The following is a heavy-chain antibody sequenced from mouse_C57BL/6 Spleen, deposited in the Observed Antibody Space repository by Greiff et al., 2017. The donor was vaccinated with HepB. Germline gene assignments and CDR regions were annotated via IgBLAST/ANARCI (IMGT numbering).Heavy chain of an antibody. CDR1: GFTFSSYA. J-gene: IGHJ1*03. D-gene: IGHD2-4*01. V-gene: IGHV5-4*01. CDR2: ISDGGSYT. CDR3: AREYDYYLDV. Sequence: EVKLMESGGGLVKPGGSLKLSCAASGFTFSSYAMSWVRQTPEKRLEWVATISDGGSYTYYPDNVKGRFTISRDNAKNNLYLQMSHLKSEDTAMYYCAREYDYYLDVWGTGTTVTVSS.